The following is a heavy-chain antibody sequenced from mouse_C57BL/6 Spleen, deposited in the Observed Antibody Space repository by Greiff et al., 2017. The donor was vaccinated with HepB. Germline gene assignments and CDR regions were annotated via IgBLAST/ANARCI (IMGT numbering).Heavy chain of an antibody. J-gene: IGHJ4*01. D-gene: IGHD2-1*01. CDR3: ARMWIYYGNYGGAMDY. CDR2: IYPGSGST. Sequence: VQLQQPGAELVKPGASVKMSCKASGYTFTSYWITWVKQRPGQGLEWIGDIYPGSGSTNYNEKFKSKATLTVDTSSSTAYMQLSSLTSEDSAVYYCARMWIYYGNYGGAMDYWSQGTSVTVSS. V-gene: IGHV1-55*01. CDR1: GYTFTSYW.